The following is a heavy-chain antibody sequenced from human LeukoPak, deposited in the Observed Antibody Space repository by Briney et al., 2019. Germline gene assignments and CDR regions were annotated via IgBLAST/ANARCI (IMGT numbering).Heavy chain of an antibody. Sequence: TGGSLRLSCAASGFTFSKYWMHWVRQAPGKGLVWVSRIIGDGSTTNYADSVKGRFTISRDNAKNTLYLQMNSLRAEDTAVYYCSRDLRGGDDYWGQGILVIVSS. J-gene: IGHJ4*02. CDR3: SRDLRGGDDY. D-gene: IGHD2-15*01. V-gene: IGHV3-74*01. CDR1: GFTFSKYW. CDR2: IIGDGSTT.